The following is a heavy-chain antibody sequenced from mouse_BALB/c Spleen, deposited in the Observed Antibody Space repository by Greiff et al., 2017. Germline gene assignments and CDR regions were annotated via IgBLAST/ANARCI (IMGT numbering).Heavy chain of an antibody. V-gene: IGHV5-17*02. CDR1: GFTFSSFG. D-gene: IGHD1-1*01. CDR2: ISSGSSTI. CDR3: AREGGITTVYFDY. Sequence: EVKLMESGGGLVQPGGSRKLSCAASGFTFSSFGMHWVRQAPEKGLEWVAYISSGSSTIYYADTVKGRFTISRDNPKNTLFLQMTSLRSEDTAMYYCAREGGITTVYFDYWGQGTTLTVSS. J-gene: IGHJ2*01.